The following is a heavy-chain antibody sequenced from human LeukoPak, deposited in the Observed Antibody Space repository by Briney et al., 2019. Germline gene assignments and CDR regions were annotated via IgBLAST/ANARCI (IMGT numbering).Heavy chain of an antibody. CDR3: AGAPWGPSDF. V-gene: IGHV4-59*01. CDR2: IYYSGST. D-gene: IGHD7-27*01. CDR1: GGSFSSYY. J-gene: IGHJ4*02. Sequence: SETLSLTCTVSGGSFSSYYWKWVRQPPGKDLEWIGNIYYSGSTNYNPSLKSRVTISLDTAKNQFSLKLSSVTAADTAVYYCAGAPWGPSDFWGQGTLVTVSS.